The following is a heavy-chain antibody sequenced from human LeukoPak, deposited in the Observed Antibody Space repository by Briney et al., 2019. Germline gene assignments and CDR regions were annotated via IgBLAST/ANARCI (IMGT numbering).Heavy chain of an antibody. CDR2: MNPNSGNT. V-gene: IGHV1-8*01. D-gene: IGHD3-16*01. CDR3: ARGIGRIMITFGGVTS. Sequence: ASVKVSCKASGYTFTSYDINWVRQATGQGLEWMGWMNPNSGNTGYAQKFQGRVTMTRNTSISTAYMELSSLRSEDTAVCYCARGIGRIMITFGGVTSGGQGTLVTVSS. CDR1: GYTFTSYD. J-gene: IGHJ4*02.